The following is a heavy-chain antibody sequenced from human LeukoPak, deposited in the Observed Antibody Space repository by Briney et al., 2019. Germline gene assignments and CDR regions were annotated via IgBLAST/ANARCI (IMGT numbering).Heavy chain of an antibody. Sequence: ASVKDSCRTSGYTFTGYYMHWVRRAPRQGLGWRRWINPNSGGTNYGQKFQGRATMTRDTSISTAYMELSRLRSDDTAVYYCASSASSSWYDHYYGMDVWGQGTTVTVSS. D-gene: IGHD6-13*01. CDR3: ASSASSSWYDHYYGMDV. J-gene: IGHJ6*02. CDR2: INPNSGGT. V-gene: IGHV1-2*02. CDR1: GYTFTGYY.